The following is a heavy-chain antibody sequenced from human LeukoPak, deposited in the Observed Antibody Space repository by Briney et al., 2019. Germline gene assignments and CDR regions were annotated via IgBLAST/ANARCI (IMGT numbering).Heavy chain of an antibody. CDR2: VNSDGTST. CDR1: GFTFSSYW. Sequence: GGSLRLSCAASGFTFSSYWMHWVRQAPGKGLVWVSRVNSDGTSTRYADSAKGRFTISRDNAKNTLYLQMNTLRGEDTAVYYCARDGYNLNAFDIWGQGTMVTVSS. CDR3: ARDGYNLNAFDI. V-gene: IGHV3-74*01. D-gene: IGHD5-24*01. J-gene: IGHJ3*02.